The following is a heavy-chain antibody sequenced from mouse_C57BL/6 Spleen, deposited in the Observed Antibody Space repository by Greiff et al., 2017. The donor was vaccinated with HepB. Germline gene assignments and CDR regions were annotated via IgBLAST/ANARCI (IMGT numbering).Heavy chain of an antibody. CDR2: IYPGSGST. CDR3: ARGMDDYDVGFAD. CDR1: GYTFTSYW. D-gene: IGHD2-4*01. V-gene: IGHV1-55*01. Sequence: QVQLQQPGAELVKPGASVKMSCKASGYTFTSYWITWVKQRPGQGLEWIGDIYPGSGSTNYNEKFKSKATLTVDTSSSTAYMQLSSLTSEDSAVYYCARGMDDYDVGFADWGQGTLVTVSA. J-gene: IGHJ3*01.